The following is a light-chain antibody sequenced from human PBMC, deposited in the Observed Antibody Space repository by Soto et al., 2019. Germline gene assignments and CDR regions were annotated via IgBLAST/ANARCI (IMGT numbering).Light chain of an antibody. CDR2: EVS. V-gene: IGLV2-18*02. Sequence: QSALTQPPSVSGSPGQSVTISCTGTSGDIGTYNCVSWYQQTPGKAPKVMIYEVSNRPSGVPDRFSGSQSGNTASLTISGLQAEDEADYYCSSYTTSTLVFGGGTKLTVL. CDR1: SGDIGTYNC. J-gene: IGLJ2*01. CDR3: SSYTTSTLV.